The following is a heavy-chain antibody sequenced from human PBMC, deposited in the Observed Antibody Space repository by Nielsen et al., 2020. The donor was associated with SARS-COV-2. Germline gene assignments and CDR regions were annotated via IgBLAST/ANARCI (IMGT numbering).Heavy chain of an antibody. V-gene: IGHV1-24*01. J-gene: IGHJ4*02. CDR3: ATEFAAIAVAGTLFY. D-gene: IGHD6-19*01. CDR2: FDPEDAKT. Sequence: WVRQAPGQGLEWMGGFDPEDAKTIYAQKFQGRVTMTEDTSTDTAYMELSSLRPEDTAVYYCATEFAAIAVAGTLFYWGQGTLVTVSS.